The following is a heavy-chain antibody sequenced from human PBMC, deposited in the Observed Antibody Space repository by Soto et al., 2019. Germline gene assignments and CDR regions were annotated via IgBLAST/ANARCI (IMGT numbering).Heavy chain of an antibody. V-gene: IGHV1-2*04. D-gene: IGHD3-16*01. CDR2: INPNSGGT. CDR3: ARGGGGGYWYFDL. J-gene: IGHJ2*01. Sequence: QVQLVQSGAEVKKPGASVKVSCKASGYTFTGYYMHCVRQAPGQGLEWMGWINPNSGGTNYAQKFQCWVTMTRDKSISTAYMELSRLRSDDTAVYYCARGGGGGYWYFDLWGRGTLVTVSS. CDR1: GYTFTGYY.